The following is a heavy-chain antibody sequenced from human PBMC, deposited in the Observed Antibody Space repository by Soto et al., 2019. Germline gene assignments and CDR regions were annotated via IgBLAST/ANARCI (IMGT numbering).Heavy chain of an antibody. J-gene: IGHJ4*02. CDR1: GFTFSNYA. V-gene: IGHV3-23*01. CDR3: AKARYYDSTGYLYYFDY. Sequence: GGSLRLSCAASGFTFSNYAMSWVRQAPGKGLEWVSSITGSGDYTYYADSVKGRFTISRDNSKNTLYLQMNSLRAEDTAVYYCAKARYYDSTGYLYYFDYWGQGTLVTVSS. D-gene: IGHD3-22*01. CDR2: ITGSGDYT.